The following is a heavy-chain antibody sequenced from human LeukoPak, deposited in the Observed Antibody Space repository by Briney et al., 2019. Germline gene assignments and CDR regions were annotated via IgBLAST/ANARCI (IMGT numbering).Heavy chain of an antibody. CDR3: ARVTCSGGSCYSFDY. CDR2: IYHSGGT. V-gene: IGHV4-30-4*01. CDR1: GGSVSSGDYY. J-gene: IGHJ4*02. D-gene: IGHD2-15*01. Sequence: TLSLTCTVSGGSVSSGDYYWSWIRQPPGKGLEWIGYIYHSGGTYYNPPLKSRVTISVDTSKNQFSLKLTSVTAADTAVCYCARVTCSGGSCYSFDYWGQGTLVTVSS.